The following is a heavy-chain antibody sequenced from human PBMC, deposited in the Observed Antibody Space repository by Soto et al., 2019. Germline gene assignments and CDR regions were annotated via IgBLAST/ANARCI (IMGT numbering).Heavy chain of an antibody. CDR1: GFTFSSYG. CDR2: ISYDGSNK. V-gene: IGHV3-30*18. J-gene: IGHJ4*02. D-gene: IGHD6-19*01. Sequence: QVQLVESGGGVVQPGRSLRLSCAASGFTFSSYGMHWVRQAPGKGLEWVAVISYDGSNKYYADSVKGRFTISRDNSKNSLYLQMNSLRAEDTAVYYCAKDAQWTTGRRERGLVDYWGQGTLVTVSS. CDR3: AKDAQWTTGRRERGLVDY.